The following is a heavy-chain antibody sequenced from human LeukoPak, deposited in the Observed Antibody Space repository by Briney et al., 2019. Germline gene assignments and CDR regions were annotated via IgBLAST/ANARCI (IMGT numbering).Heavy chain of an antibody. Sequence: GASVKVSCKASGYTFTGYYMHWVRQAPGQGLEWMGWINPNGGGTNYAQKFQGRVTMTRDTSISTAYMELSRLRSDDTAVYYCATTFSGWYGVFDYWGQGTLVTVSS. CDR3: ATTFSGWYGVFDY. D-gene: IGHD6-19*01. CDR1: GYTFTGYY. J-gene: IGHJ4*02. V-gene: IGHV1-2*02. CDR2: INPNGGGT.